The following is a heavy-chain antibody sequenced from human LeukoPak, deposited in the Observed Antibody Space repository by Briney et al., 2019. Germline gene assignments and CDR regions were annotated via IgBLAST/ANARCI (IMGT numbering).Heavy chain of an antibody. Sequence: GGSLRLSCTASGFTFSSYWMHWVRQAPGKGLVWVSRINSDGSSTNYADSVKGRFTISRDNSKNTLYLQMNSLRAEDTAVYYCASPPMASSWHDAFDIWGQGTMVTVSS. CDR1: GFTFSSYW. CDR2: INSDGSST. CDR3: ASPPMASSWHDAFDI. V-gene: IGHV3-74*01. D-gene: IGHD6-13*01. J-gene: IGHJ3*02.